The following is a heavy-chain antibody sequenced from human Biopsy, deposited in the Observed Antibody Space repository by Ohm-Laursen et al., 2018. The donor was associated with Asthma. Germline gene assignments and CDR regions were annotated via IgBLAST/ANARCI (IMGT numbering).Heavy chain of an antibody. J-gene: IGHJ4*02. CDR3: ARDGPELPTELDY. D-gene: IGHD1-14*01. CDR1: GFTFHNYV. V-gene: IGHV3-30-3*01. Sequence: SLRLSCAASGFTFHNYVMHWARQAPGKGLEWVAGIFFDGSNKYYADSVKGRFTISRDNAKNSLYLQMNSLRAEDTAVYYCARDGPELPTELDYWGPGTLVTVSS. CDR2: IFFDGSNK.